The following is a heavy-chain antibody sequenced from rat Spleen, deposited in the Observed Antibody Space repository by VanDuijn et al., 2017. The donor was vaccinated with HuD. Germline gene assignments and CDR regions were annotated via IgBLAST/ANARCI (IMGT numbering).Heavy chain of an antibody. Sequence: EVHLVESDGGLVQPGRSLKLSCAASGFIFSDFYMAWVRQAPTKGLEWVATISYDGSKTYYRDSVKGRFTISRDNAKSTLFLQMDSLRPEDTATYYCTRRGYLSNWYFDFWGPGIMVTVSS. V-gene: IGHV5-29*01. D-gene: IGHD1-11*01. CDR2: ISYDGSKT. J-gene: IGHJ1*01. CDR1: GFIFSDFY. CDR3: TRRGYLSNWYFDF.